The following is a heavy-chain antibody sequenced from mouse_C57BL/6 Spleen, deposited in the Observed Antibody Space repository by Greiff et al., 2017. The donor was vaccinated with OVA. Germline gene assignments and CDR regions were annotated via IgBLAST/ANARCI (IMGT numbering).Heavy chain of an antibody. Sequence: VHLVESGPGLVTPSQSLSITCTVSGFSLTSYGVHWVRQPPGKGLEWLVVIWSDGGTTYNSALKSRMSISKDNSKSQVFLKMSSLQTDDTAVYYCARHNYGNFDYWGQGTTLTVSS. V-gene: IGHV2-6-1*01. CDR3: ARHNYGNFDY. J-gene: IGHJ2*01. CDR2: IWSDGGT. CDR1: GFSLTSYG. D-gene: IGHD2-1*01.